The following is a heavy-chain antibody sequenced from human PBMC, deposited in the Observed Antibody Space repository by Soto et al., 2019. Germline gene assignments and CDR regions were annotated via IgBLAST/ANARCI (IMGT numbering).Heavy chain of an antibody. CDR2: INPSGGST. J-gene: IGHJ6*02. V-gene: IGHV1-46*01. Sequence: ASVKVSCKASGYTFTSYYMHWVRQAPGQGLEWMGIINPSGGSTSYAQKFQGRVTMTRDTSTSTVYMELSSLRSEDTAVYYCARARYNWNDDKYYYYGLDVWGQGTMVTVSS. CDR3: ARARYNWNDDKYYYYGLDV. CDR1: GYTFTSYY. D-gene: IGHD1-1*01.